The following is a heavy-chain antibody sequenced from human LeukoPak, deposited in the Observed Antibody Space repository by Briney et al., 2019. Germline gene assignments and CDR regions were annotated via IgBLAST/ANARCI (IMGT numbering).Heavy chain of an antibody. CDR2: MNPNSGNT. J-gene: IGHJ4*02. CDR1: GGTFSSYA. CDR3: ARGHRYYGSGSYVVL. V-gene: IGHV1-8*02. D-gene: IGHD3-10*01. Sequence: ASVKVSCKASGGTFSSYAISWVRQATGQGLEWMGWMNPNSGNTGYAQKFQGRVTMTRNTSISTAYMELSSLRSEDTAVYYCARGHRYYGSGSYVVLWGQGTLDTVSS.